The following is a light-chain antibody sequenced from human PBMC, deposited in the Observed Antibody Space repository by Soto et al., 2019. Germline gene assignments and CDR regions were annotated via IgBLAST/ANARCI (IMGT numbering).Light chain of an antibody. Sequence: DIQLTQSPSFLSASVGDRVTVTCRASQGISSYLAWYQQKPGKAPKLLIYAASTLQSGVPSRFSGSGSGTEITLTISSLQPEDFATYYCQQLNSNPYTFGQGSKLDIK. CDR2: AAS. V-gene: IGKV1-9*01. J-gene: IGKJ2*01. CDR1: QGISSY. CDR3: QQLNSNPYT.